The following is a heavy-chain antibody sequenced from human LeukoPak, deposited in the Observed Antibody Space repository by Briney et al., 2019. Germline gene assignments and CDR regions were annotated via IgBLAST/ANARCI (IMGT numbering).Heavy chain of an antibody. CDR2: IYYSGST. V-gene: IGHV4-39*01. Sequence: PSETLSLTCTVSGGSISSSSYYWGWIRQPPGKGLEWIGSIYYSGSTYYNPSLKSRVTISVDTSKNQFSLKLSSVTAADTAVYYCARHERLDYLGMDVWGQGTTVTVSS. CDR3: ARHERLDYLGMDV. J-gene: IGHJ6*02. CDR1: GGSISSSSYY.